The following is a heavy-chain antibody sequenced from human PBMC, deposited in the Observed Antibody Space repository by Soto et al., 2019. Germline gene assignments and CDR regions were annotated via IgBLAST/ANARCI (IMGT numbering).Heavy chain of an antibody. D-gene: IGHD5-18*01. J-gene: IGHJ4*02. CDR3: ARGGLSTDMVLLSHY. CDR2: INTANGRT. Sequence: ASVKVSCKASGYTFSSYAMHWVRQTPGQRLEWMGWINTANGRTTYSQKFQDRLTINRDTSASTAYMELSSLRFAATAVYYCARGGLSTDMVLLSHYWGEGPPVTVS. V-gene: IGHV1-3*04. CDR1: GYTFSSYA.